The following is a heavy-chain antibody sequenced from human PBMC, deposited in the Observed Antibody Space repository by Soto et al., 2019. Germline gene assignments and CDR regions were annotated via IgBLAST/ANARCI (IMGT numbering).Heavy chain of an antibody. CDR1: GGSISSYY. CDR3: ARGGPRRPAKKNRSGSSLGYGMDL. Sequence: SETLSLTCTVSGGSISSYYWSWIRQPAGKGLEWIGRIYTSGSTNYNPPLKSRVTMSVDTSKNQFSLMLSSVTAADTAVYYCARGGPRRPAKKNRSGSSLGYGMDLWGQGTPVTVSS. CDR2: IYTSGST. D-gene: IGHD6-19*01. V-gene: IGHV4-4*07. J-gene: IGHJ6*02.